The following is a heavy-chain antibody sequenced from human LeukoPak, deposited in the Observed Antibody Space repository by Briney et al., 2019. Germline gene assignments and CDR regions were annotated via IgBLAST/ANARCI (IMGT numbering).Heavy chain of an antibody. CDR3: ANDFDFDY. CDR2: IRYDGSNK. J-gene: IGHJ4*02. Sequence: GGSLRLSCEASGFAFGSYAMHWVRQAPGKGLEWVAFIRYDGSNKYYADSVKGRFTISRDNSKNTLYLQMNSLRAEDTAVYYCANDFDFDYWGQGTLVTVSS. V-gene: IGHV3-30*02. CDR1: GFAFGSYA.